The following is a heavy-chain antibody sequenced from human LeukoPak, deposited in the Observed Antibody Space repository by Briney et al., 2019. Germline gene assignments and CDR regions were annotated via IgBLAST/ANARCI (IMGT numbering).Heavy chain of an antibody. CDR3: ARDQEAGYSYGSSDY. J-gene: IGHJ4*02. CDR1: GFTFSSYG. Sequence: PGRSLRLSCAASGFTFSSYGTPWVRQAPGKGLEWVAVIWYDGSNKYYADSVKGRFTISRDNSKNTLYLQMNSLRAEDTAVYYCARDQEAGYSYGSSDYWGQGTLVTVSS. V-gene: IGHV3-30*19. CDR2: IWYDGSNK. D-gene: IGHD5-18*01.